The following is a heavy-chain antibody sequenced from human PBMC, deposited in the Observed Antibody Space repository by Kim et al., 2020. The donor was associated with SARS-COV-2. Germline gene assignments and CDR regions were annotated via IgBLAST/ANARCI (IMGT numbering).Heavy chain of an antibody. V-gene: IGHV3-33*01. J-gene: IGHJ2*01. D-gene: IGHD3-22*01. Sequence: GGSLRLSCAASGFTFSSYGMHWVRQAPGKGLEWVAVIWYDGSGAYYADSVKGRFTISRDKSKNTLYLQMNSLRAEDTAVYYCARGDSSGHPQRPYWYFDLWGRGTLVTVSS. CDR1: GFTFSSYG. CDR2: IWYDGSGA. CDR3: ARGDSSGHPQRPYWYFDL.